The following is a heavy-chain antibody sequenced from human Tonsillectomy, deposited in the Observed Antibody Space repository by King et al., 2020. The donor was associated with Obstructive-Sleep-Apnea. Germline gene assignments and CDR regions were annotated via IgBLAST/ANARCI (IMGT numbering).Heavy chain of an antibody. Sequence: VQLVESGGGLVKPGGSLRLSCAASGFTFSNAWMSWVCQAPGKGLEWVGRIKSKTDGGTTDYAAPVKGRFTISRDDSKNTLYLQMNSLKTEDTAVYYCTTGDSGSYGLLDYWGQGTLVTVSS. CDR2: IKSKTDGGTT. D-gene: IGHD1-26*01. CDR3: TTGDSGSYGLLDY. CDR1: GFTFSNAW. V-gene: IGHV3-15*01. J-gene: IGHJ4*02.